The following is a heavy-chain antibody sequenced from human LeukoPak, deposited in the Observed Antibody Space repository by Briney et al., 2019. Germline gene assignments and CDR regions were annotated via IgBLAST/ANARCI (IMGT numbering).Heavy chain of an antibody. D-gene: IGHD3-10*01. CDR1: GYTFTGYY. CDR3: ATHTPITMARGVMIS. J-gene: IGHJ4*02. V-gene: IGHV1-2*06. Sequence: ASVKVSCKASGYTFTGYYIHWVRQAPGQGLEWMGRINPNSGGTNYAQKFQGRVTMTRDTSISTAYMELSRLRSDDTAVYYCATHTPITMARGVMISWGQGTLVTVSS. CDR2: INPNSGGT.